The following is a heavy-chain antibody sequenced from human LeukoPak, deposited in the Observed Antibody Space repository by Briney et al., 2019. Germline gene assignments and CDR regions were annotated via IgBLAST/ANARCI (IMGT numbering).Heavy chain of an antibody. CDR2: IYYSGST. CDR1: GFTFSSYW. D-gene: IGHD4-23*01. V-gene: IGHV4-4*02. J-gene: IGHJ4*02. Sequence: GSLRLSCAASGFTFSSYWMSWVRQAPGKGLEWIGNIYYSGSTYYNPSLKSRVTISVDTSKNQFSLKLSSVTAADTAVYYCARRNPTVVTPRYFDYWGQGTLVTVSS. CDR3: ARRNPTVVTPRYFDY.